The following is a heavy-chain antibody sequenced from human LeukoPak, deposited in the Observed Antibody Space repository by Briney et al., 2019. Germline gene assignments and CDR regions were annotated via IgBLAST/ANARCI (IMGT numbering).Heavy chain of an antibody. CDR3: ARDPLNGALDI. Sequence: GGSLRLSCTASGFSFSGPWMSWVRQLPGKGLEWLADMNPDGSTIVYVDSVKGRFTISRNNAKNSVYLQMDGLRAEDTAVYYCARDPLNGALDIWGQGTLVTVSS. CDR1: GFSFSGPW. CDR2: MNPDGSTI. J-gene: IGHJ3*02. V-gene: IGHV3-7*01.